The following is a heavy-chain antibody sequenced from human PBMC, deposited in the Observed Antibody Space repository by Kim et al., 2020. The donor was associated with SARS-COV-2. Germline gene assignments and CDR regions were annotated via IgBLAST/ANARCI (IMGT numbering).Heavy chain of an antibody. CDR1: GGTFSSYA. J-gene: IGHJ6*02. V-gene: IGHV1-69*04. D-gene: IGHD6-13*01. CDR2: IIPILGIA. Sequence: SVKVSCKASGGTFSSYAISWVRQAPGQGLEWMGRIIPILGIANYAQKFQGRVTITADKSTSTAYMELSSLRSEDTAVYYCARDLAAAEWGRYYGMDVWGQGTTVTVSS. CDR3: ARDLAAAEWGRYYGMDV.